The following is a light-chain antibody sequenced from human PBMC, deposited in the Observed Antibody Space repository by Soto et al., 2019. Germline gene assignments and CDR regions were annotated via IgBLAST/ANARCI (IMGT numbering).Light chain of an antibody. CDR3: QQYNSNPLT. Sequence: DIQMTQSPSTLSESVGDRVIITCRASESISAWLAWYQQKPGKAPKLLIYKASSLESGVPSRFSGSGSGTEFTLTISGLQPDDFATYYCQQYNSNPLTFGGGTKVEIK. J-gene: IGKJ4*01. CDR1: ESISAW. CDR2: KAS. V-gene: IGKV1-5*03.